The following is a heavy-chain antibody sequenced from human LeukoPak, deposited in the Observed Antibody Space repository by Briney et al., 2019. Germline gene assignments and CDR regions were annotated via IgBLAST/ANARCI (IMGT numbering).Heavy chain of an antibody. CDR2: AYYSGTT. CDR3: ARGNTVINFYYGLDV. CDR1: GGSISSGDFP. D-gene: IGHD3-10*01. Sequence: SETLSLTCAVSGGSISSGDFPWTWIRQAPGKGLECIVYAYYSGTTNYNPSLKSRVTISVDTSRNQFSLRLSSVTAADTAVYFCARGNTVINFYYGLDVWGQGTTVTVSS. J-gene: IGHJ6*02. V-gene: IGHV4-61*08.